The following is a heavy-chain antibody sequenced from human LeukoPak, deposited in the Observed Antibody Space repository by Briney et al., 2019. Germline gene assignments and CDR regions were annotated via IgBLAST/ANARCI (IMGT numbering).Heavy chain of an antibody. J-gene: IGHJ6*04. Sequence: GASVKVSCKAFGYTFTSYGISWVRQAPGQGLEWMGWIGAYNGNTNYAQKLQGRVTMTTDTSTSTAYMELRSLRSDDTAVYYCARGRPSYYYYGMGVWGKGTTVTVSS. CDR2: IGAYNGNT. CDR1: GYTFTSYG. V-gene: IGHV1-18*04. CDR3: ARGRPSYYYYGMGV.